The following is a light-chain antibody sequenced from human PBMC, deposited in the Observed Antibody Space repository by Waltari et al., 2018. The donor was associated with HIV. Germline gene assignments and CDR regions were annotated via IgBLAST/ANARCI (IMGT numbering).Light chain of an antibody. CDR1: KLGNKY. Sequence: SYELTQPPSVSVSPGQTASITCSGDKLGNKYACWYQQKPGQSPVLVLYQDTKRPSGIPERFSGSTSGNTATLTIGGTQTMEEADYYCQAWDSGTEVFGGGTKLTVL. V-gene: IGLV3-1*01. CDR3: QAWDSGTEV. CDR2: QDT. J-gene: IGLJ2*01.